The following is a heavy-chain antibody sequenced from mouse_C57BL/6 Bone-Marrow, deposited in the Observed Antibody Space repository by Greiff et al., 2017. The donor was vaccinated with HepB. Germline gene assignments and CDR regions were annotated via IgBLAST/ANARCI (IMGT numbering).Heavy chain of an antibody. V-gene: IGHV1-5*01. CDR3: TRPYYYGSTRYYFDY. CDR2: IYPGNSDT. Sequence: VQLQQSGTVLARPGASVKMSCKTSGYTFTSYWMHWVKQRPGQGLEWIGAIYPGNSDTSYNQKFTGKAKLTAVTSTSTAYMELSSLTNEDSAVYYCTRPYYYGSTRYYFDYWGQGTTLTVSS. CDR1: GYTFTSYW. J-gene: IGHJ2*01. D-gene: IGHD1-1*01.